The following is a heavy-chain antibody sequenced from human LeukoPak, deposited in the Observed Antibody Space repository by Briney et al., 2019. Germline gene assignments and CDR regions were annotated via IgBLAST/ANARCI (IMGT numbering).Heavy chain of an antibody. Sequence: ASVKVPCKASGYTFTSYYMHWVRQAPGQGLEWMGIINPSGGATSYAQKFQGRVTMTRDTSTSTVYMELSSLRSEDTAVYYCARDPEPHVVVVTATPLDVFDIWGQGTMVTVSS. J-gene: IGHJ3*02. CDR2: INPSGGAT. D-gene: IGHD2-21*02. V-gene: IGHV1-46*01. CDR1: GYTFTSYY. CDR3: ARDPEPHVVVVTATPLDVFDI.